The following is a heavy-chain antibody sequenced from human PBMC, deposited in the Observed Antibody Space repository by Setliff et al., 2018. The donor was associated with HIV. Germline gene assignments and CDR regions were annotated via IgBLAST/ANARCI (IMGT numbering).Heavy chain of an antibody. CDR3: AREALSRDGYSYFDY. D-gene: IGHD5-12*01. Sequence: PGGSLRLSCAASGLIFSSYEMNWVRQAPGRGLEWVANINSDGSENYFVDSVKGRFTISRDNTRSSLFLHMDSLTAEDTAVYYCAREALSRDGYSYFDYWGQGTLVTVSS. CDR2: INSDGSEN. J-gene: IGHJ4*02. CDR1: GLIFSSYE. V-gene: IGHV3-7*01.